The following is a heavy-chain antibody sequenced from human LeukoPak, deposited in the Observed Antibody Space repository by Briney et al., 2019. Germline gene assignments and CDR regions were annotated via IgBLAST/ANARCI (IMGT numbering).Heavy chain of an antibody. V-gene: IGHV3-74*03. J-gene: IGHJ4*02. CDR2: IHSDGIGT. CDR3: ARDHYYVPDY. D-gene: IGHD3-10*02. CDR1: GFSFSTSW. Sequence: GGSLRLSCAASGFSFSTSWMHWVRQAPGKGLVWVSRIHSDGIGTTYADSVKGRFTISRDNSKNTLDLQTNNLGAEDTAVYYCARDHYYVPDYWGQGTLVTVSS.